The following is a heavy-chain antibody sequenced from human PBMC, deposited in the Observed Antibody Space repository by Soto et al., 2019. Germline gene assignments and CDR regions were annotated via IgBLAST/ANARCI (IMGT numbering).Heavy chain of an antibody. V-gene: IGHV4-59*13. Sequence: SYTMSLTSTVCGSSMRDYYWSWIRQSPGKGLEWMGYFSHTGGTNYNPSLNSRLTLSANTSKKQLSLRLKSTTAADTAVYYCARGTDWDRGVFDYRGQPPPVTVSS. CDR2: FSHTGGT. CDR3: ARGTDWDRGVFDY. D-gene: IGHD1-26*01. J-gene: IGHJ4*02. CDR1: GSSMRDYY.